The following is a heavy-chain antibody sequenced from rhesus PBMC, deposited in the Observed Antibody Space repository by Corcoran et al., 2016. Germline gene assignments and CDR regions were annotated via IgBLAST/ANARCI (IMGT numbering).Heavy chain of an antibody. J-gene: IGHJ2*01. CDR1: GGSISSSY. CDR2: IYGSGSNT. V-gene: IGHV4-169*02. D-gene: IGHD6-31*01. CDR3: ASARSSSGQGWYFDL. Sequence: QVQLQESGPGLVKPSETLSVTCAVSGGSISSSYWSWIRQAPGKGLEGIGYIYGSGSNTNHHPALKIRVTLYVDTSKTQFSLKLSSVTAADTAVYYCASARSSSGQGWYFDLWGPGTPITISS.